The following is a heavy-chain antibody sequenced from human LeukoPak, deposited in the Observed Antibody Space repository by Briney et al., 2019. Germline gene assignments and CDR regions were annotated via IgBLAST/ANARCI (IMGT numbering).Heavy chain of an antibody. CDR3: AREGRYRYGYNEYYLYMDI. V-gene: IGHV4-4*07. D-gene: IGHD5-18*01. CDR2: IYTSGST. Sequence: SETLSLTCAVYGGSFSGYYWSWIRQPAGKGLEWIGRIYTSGSTNHNPSLKSRVTISVDTSKNQFSLKLTSVTAAETAVYYCAREGRYRYGYNEYYLYMDIWGKGTTVTVSS. CDR1: GGSFSGYY. J-gene: IGHJ6*03.